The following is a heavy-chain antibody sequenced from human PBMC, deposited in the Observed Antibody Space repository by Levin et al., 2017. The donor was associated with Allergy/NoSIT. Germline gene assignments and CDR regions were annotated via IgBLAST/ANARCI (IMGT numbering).Heavy chain of an antibody. CDR2: ISHSGGST. D-gene: IGHD3-10*01. Sequence: GESLKISCAASGFRFNTFGMNWVRQAPGKGLEWVSAISHSGGSTYYADSVKGRFTISRDNSKNTLYLQMSSLRAEDTAIYYCAKPLYGSETYYNEQGLAWGQGTPVTVSS. V-gene: IGHV3-23*01. CDR1: GFRFNTFG. CDR3: AKPLYGSETYYNEQGLA. J-gene: IGHJ5*02.